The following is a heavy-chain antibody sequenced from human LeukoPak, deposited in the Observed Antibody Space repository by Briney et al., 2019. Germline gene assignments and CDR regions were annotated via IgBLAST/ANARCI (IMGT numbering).Heavy chain of an antibody. CDR1: GYTFISYG. CDR2: ISAYNGNT. J-gene: IGHJ3*02. D-gene: IGHD2-21*02. CDR3: ARVICGGDCFDAFDI. Sequence: ASVKVSCKASGYTFISYGISLVRQAPGQGLEWMGWISAYNGNTNSAQKLQGRVTMTTDSSTSTAYMELRSLRSDDTAVYYCARVICGGDCFDAFDIWGQGTMVTVSS. V-gene: IGHV1-18*01.